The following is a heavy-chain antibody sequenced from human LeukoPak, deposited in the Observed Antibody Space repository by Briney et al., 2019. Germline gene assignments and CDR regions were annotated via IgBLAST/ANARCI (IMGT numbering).Heavy chain of an antibody. Sequence: SETLSLTCTVSGGSISSYYWSWIRQPPGKGLEWIGYIYYSGSTNYSPSLKSRVTISVDTSKNQFSLKLSSVTAADTAVYYCARDLSYSSGRRGCMDVWGQGTTVTVSS. CDR2: IYYSGST. V-gene: IGHV4-59*01. CDR1: GGSISSYY. J-gene: IGHJ6*02. CDR3: ARDLSYSSGRRGCMDV. D-gene: IGHD6-19*01.